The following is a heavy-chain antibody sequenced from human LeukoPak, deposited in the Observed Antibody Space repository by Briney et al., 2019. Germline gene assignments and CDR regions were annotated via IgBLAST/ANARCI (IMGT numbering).Heavy chain of an antibody. V-gene: IGHV4-4*07. Sequence: SETLSLTCTVSGGSISSYYWSWIRQPAGGGLEWIGRIYTSASTNYNPSLKSRVTLSVDTSKNQFALKLSSVTAADTAVYFCTRDREHGTQDSWGQGTLVTVS. J-gene: IGHJ4*02. CDR2: IYTSAST. CDR1: GGSISSYY. D-gene: IGHD1-26*01. CDR3: TRDREHGTQDS.